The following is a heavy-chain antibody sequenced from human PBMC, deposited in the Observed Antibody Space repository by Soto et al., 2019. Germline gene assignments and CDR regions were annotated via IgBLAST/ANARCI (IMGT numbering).Heavy chain of an antibody. CDR3: ATIQLWLLDYYYYGMDV. D-gene: IGHD5-18*01. V-gene: IGHV3-53*01. J-gene: IGHJ6*02. Sequence: EVQLVESGGGLIQPGGSLRLSCAASGFTVSSNYMSWVRQAPGKGLEWVSVIYSGGSTYYADSVKGRFTISRDNSKNTLYLQMNSLRAEDTAVYYCATIQLWLLDYYYYGMDVWGQGTTVTVSS. CDR1: GFTVSSNY. CDR2: IYSGGST.